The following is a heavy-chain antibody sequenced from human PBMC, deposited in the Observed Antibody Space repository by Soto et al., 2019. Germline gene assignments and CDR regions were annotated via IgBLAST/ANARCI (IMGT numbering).Heavy chain of an antibody. D-gene: IGHD6-13*01. Sequence: GGSLRLSCAAYGFSVSTNYMSWVRQAPGKGLEWVSVIYSGGRTDYAASVKGRFIISRDNSKNTVYLQMNSLRAEDTAVYYCARDGDGSIWYYFDLWGQGTLVTVSS. J-gene: IGHJ4*02. CDR2: IYSGGRT. V-gene: IGHV3-66*01. CDR1: GFSVSTNY. CDR3: ARDGDGSIWYYFDL.